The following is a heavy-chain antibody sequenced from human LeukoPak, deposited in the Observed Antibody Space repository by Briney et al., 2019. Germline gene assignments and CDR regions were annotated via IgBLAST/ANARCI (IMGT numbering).Heavy chain of an antibody. CDR1: GGSFSGYY. J-gene: IGHJ4*02. D-gene: IGHD2-15*01. CDR3: ARTHPRARYCSGGSCYFFDY. CDR2: INHSGST. V-gene: IGHV4-34*01. Sequence: SETLSLTCAVYGGSFSGYYWSWIRQPPGKGLEWIGEINHSGSTNYNPSLKSRVTISVDTSKNQLSLKLSSVTAADTAVYYCARTHPRARYCSGGSCYFFDYWGRGTLVTASS.